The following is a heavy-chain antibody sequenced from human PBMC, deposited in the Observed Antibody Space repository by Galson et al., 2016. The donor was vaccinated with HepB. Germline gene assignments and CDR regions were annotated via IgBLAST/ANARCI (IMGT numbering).Heavy chain of an antibody. Sequence: SETLSLTCAVYGGSFSGYYWTWIRQPPGKGLEWIGEINHSGTSYYNPSLKSRVTLSVDTSKKQFSLKLSSMTAADTAVFYCARRSAVPGGYNWFDPWGQGTLVTVSS. J-gene: IGHJ5*02. CDR2: INHSGTS. CDR1: GGSFSGYY. V-gene: IGHV4-34*01. CDR3: ARRSAVPGGYNWFDP. D-gene: IGHD4-17*01.